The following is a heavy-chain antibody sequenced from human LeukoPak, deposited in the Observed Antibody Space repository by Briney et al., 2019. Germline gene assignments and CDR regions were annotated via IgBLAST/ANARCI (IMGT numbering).Heavy chain of an antibody. CDR3: ARDFPLLWFGELSDWFDP. V-gene: IGHV4-39*07. J-gene: IGHJ5*02. Sequence: SETLSLTCTVSGGSISSSSYYWGWIRQPPGKGLEWIGSIYYSGSTYYNPSLKSRVTISVDTSKNQFSLKLSSVTAADTAVYYCARDFPLLWFGELSDWFDPWGQGTLVTVSS. CDR1: GGSISSSSYY. CDR2: IYYSGST. D-gene: IGHD3-10*01.